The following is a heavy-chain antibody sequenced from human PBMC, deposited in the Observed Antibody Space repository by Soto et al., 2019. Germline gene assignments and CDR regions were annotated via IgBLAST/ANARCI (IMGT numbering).Heavy chain of an antibody. CDR3: ASVGNCSGGSSVDSFVI. CDR1: GGSISSGGYY. Sequence: TLSLTCTVSGGSISSGGYYWSWIRQHPGKGLEWIGYIYYSGSTYYNPSLKSRVTISVDTSKNQFSLKLSSVTAADTAVYYCASVGNCSGGSSVDSFVICGQGTIVT. J-gene: IGHJ3*02. D-gene: IGHD2-15*01. V-gene: IGHV4-31*03. CDR2: IYYSGST.